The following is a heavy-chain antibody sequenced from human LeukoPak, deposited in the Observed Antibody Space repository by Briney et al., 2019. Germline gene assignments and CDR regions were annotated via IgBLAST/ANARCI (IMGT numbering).Heavy chain of an antibody. V-gene: IGHV4-61*02. CDR1: GGSISSGSYY. CDR2: IYTSGST. Sequence: SETLSLTCTVSGGSISSGSYYWSWIRQPAGKGLEWIGRIYTSGSTNYNPSLKSRVTISVDTSKNQFSLKLSSVTAADTAVYYCAKGPAAIRYYYYYMDVWGKGTTVTISS. J-gene: IGHJ6*03. D-gene: IGHD2-2*02. CDR3: AKGPAAIRYYYYYMDV.